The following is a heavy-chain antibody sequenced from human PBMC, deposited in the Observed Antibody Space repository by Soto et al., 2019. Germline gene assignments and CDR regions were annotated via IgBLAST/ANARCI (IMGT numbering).Heavy chain of an antibody. J-gene: IGHJ4*02. V-gene: IGHV4-34*01. CDR1: GGSFSGYY. Sequence: SETLSLTCAVYGGSFSGYYWSWIRQPPGKGLEWIGEINHSGSTNYNPSLKSRVTISVDTSKNQFSLKLSSVTAADTAVYYCARGWSIAARLNLDVWGQGTLVTVSS. CDR3: ARGWSIAARLNLDV. D-gene: IGHD6-6*01. CDR2: INHSGST.